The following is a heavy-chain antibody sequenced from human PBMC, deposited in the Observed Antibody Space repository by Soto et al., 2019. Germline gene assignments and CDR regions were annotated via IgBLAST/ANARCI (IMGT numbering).Heavy chain of an antibody. CDR2: ISGSGGST. CDR3: AKDRRYYGSGSYSFDY. D-gene: IGHD3-10*01. Sequence: EVQLLESGGGLVQPGGSLRLSCAASGFTFSSYAMSWVRQAPGKGLEWVSAISGSGGSTYYADSVKGRFTISRDNSKNTLYLQMNSLRAEDTAVYYCAKDRRYYGSGSYSFDYWGQGTLVTVSS. V-gene: IGHV3-23*01. CDR1: GFTFSSYA. J-gene: IGHJ4*02.